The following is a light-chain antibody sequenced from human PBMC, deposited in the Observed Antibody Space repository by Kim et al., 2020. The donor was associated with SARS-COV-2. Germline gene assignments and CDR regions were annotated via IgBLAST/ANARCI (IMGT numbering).Light chain of an antibody. J-gene: IGLJ2*01. Sequence: AWGQTVRITCQGDSLRNYYTTWYQQKPGQAPILVLVGKYNRPSGIPDRFSGSCSGNTASLTITGAQAEDEADYYCNSRDSSGDHVIFGGGTKLTVL. CDR2: GKY. V-gene: IGLV3-19*01. CDR1: SLRNYY. CDR3: NSRDSSGDHVI.